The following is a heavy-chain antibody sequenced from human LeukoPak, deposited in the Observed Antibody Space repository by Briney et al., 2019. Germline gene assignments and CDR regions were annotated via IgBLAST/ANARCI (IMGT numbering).Heavy chain of an antibody. CDR2: ISGSGGST. CDR3: AKSTSPLYYYYGMDV. V-gene: IGHV3-23*01. J-gene: IGHJ6*02. Sequence: GGSLRLSCAASGFTFSSYAMSLVRQAPGKGLEWVSPISGSGGSTYYADSVKGRFTISRDNSKNTLYLQMNSLRAEDTAVYYCAKSTSPLYYYYGMDVWGQGTTVTVSS. D-gene: IGHD2-2*01. CDR1: GFTFSSYA.